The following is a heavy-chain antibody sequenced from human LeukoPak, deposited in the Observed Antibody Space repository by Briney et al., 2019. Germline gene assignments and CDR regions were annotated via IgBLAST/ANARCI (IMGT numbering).Heavy chain of an antibody. D-gene: IGHD3-22*01. CDR1: GFTFSSYA. Sequence: GGSLRLSCAASGFTFSSYAMSWVRQAPGKGLEWVSAISGSGGSTYYADSVKGRFTISRDNSKNTLYLQMNSLGAEDTAVYYFAKDPGGLAMIVVNDDYWGQGTLVTVSS. J-gene: IGHJ4*02. CDR2: ISGSGGST. CDR3: AKDPGGLAMIVVNDDY. V-gene: IGHV3-23*01.